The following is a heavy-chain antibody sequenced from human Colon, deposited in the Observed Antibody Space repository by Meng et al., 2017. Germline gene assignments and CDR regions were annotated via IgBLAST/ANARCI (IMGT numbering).Heavy chain of an antibody. CDR1: GFTVNTYY. D-gene: IGHD1-26*01. V-gene: IGHV3-53*02. CDR2: IYSGGSI. Sequence: QIVESVGGLIQPWVSLRLSCAASGFTVNTYYMTWVRRALGMGLQWVSIIYSGGSIYHADSVKGRFTISRDNSKNTLHLQMKSPTAEDTAMYYCARNSGSYPYYFDYWGQGALVTVSS. J-gene: IGHJ4*02. CDR3: ARNSGSYPYYFDY.